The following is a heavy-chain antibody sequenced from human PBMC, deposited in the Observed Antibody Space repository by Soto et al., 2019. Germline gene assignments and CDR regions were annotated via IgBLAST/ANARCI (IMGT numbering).Heavy chain of an antibody. D-gene: IGHD6-19*01. CDR1: GGSISSGCYY. J-gene: IGHJ6*02. V-gene: IGHV4-31*03. Sequence: QVQLQESGPGLVKPSQTLSLTCTVSGGSISSGCYYWSWIRQHPGKGREWIGYIYYSGTTYYNPSLKSRVTISVDTSKNQFSLKLSSVTAADTAVYYCARALASGWSSLGMDVWGQGTTVTVSS. CDR2: IYYSGTT. CDR3: ARALASGWSSLGMDV.